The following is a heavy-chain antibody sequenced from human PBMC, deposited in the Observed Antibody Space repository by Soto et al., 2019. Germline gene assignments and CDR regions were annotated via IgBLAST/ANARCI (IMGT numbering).Heavy chain of an antibody. Sequence: PGGSLRLSCAASGFTVSSNYMSWVRQAPGKGLEWVSVIYSGGSTYYADSVKGRFTISRDNSKNTLYLQMDSLRAEDTAVYYCARTSDLMNYYYMDVWGKGTTVTVSS. CDR3: ARTSDLMNYYYMDV. CDR1: GFTVSSNY. D-gene: IGHD3-16*01. CDR2: IYSGGST. V-gene: IGHV3-66*01. J-gene: IGHJ6*03.